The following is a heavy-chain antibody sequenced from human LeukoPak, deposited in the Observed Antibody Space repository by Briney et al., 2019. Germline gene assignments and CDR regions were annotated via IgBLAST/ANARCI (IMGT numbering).Heavy chain of an antibody. D-gene: IGHD3/OR15-3a*01. CDR3: TRRVGLGRYYFDY. Sequence: GGSLRLSCAASGFTFSSYSMNWFRQAPGKGLEWVGFIRSKAYGGTTEYAASVKGRFTISRDDSKSIAYLQMNSLKTEDTAVYYCTRRVGLGRYYFDYWGQGTLVTVSS. J-gene: IGHJ4*02. V-gene: IGHV3-49*03. CDR1: GFTFSSYS. CDR2: IRSKAYGGTT.